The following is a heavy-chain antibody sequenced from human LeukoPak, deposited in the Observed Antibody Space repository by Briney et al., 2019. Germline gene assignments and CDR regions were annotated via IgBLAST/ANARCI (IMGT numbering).Heavy chain of an antibody. V-gene: IGHV4-30-4*08. CDR2: IYYSGST. J-gene: IGHJ4*02. CDR3: ARVTCSSTSCTFDY. Sequence: PSETLSPTCTVSGGSISSGDYYWSWIRQPPGKGLEWIGYIYYSGSTYYNPSLKSRVTISVDTSKNQFSLKLSSVTAADTAVYYCARVTCSSTSCTFDYWGQGTLVTVSS. CDR1: GGSISSGDYY. D-gene: IGHD2-2*01.